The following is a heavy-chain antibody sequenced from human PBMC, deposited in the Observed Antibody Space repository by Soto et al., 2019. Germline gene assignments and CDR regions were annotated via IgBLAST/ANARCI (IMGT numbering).Heavy chain of an antibody. Sequence: PSETLSLTCTVSGASITGSSYWSWIRQPAGKGLEWIGRFSLSGTTNYNPSLRSRVTMSADVSKNQFSLRLTSLTAADTALYYCARGRTPPGAPAWYYFDSWGQGTLVTVSS. CDR1: GASITGSSY. CDR2: FSLSGTT. D-gene: IGHD2-8*02. V-gene: IGHV4-4*07. CDR3: ARGRTPPGAPAWYYFDS. J-gene: IGHJ4*02.